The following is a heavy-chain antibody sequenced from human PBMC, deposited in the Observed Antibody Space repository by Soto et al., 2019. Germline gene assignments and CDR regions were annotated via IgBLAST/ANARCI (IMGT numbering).Heavy chain of an antibody. CDR2: ISYDGSNK. CDR1: GFTFSSYG. J-gene: IGHJ4*02. V-gene: IGHV3-30*18. Sequence: GGSLRLSCAASGFTFSSYGMHWVRQAPGKGLEWVAVISYDGSNKYYADSVKGRFTISRDNSKNTLYLQMNSLRAEDTAVYYCAKGSGYSGYGGGLFDYWGQGTLVTVSS. D-gene: IGHD5-12*01. CDR3: AKGSGYSGYGGGLFDY.